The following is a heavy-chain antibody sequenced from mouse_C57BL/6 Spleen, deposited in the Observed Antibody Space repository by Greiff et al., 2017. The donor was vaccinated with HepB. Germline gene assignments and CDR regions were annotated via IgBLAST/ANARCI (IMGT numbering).Heavy chain of an antibody. CDR3: ASRQLRLQFAY. CDR1: GYTFTSYW. V-gene: IGHV1-50*01. J-gene: IGHJ3*01. D-gene: IGHD3-2*02. CDR2: IDPSDSYT. Sequence: HVQLQQPGAELVKPGASVKLSCKASGYTFTSYWMQWVKQRPGQGLEWIGEIDPSDSYTNYNQKFKGKATLTVEASSSTAYMQLSSLTSEDSAVYYCASRQLRLQFAYWGQGTLVTVSA.